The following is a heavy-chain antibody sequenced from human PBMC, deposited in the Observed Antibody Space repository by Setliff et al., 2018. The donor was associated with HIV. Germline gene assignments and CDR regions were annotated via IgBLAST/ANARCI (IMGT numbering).Heavy chain of an antibody. Sequence: ASVKVSCKASADIFNAYYIHWVRQAPGQGLEGMGWITPNGDDTNYPQKFEGRVTLTRDTSIATAYMELRSLTSDDTAVYYCARVADRNYDFWSAYEYWGQGTLVTVSS. CDR1: ADIFNAYY. CDR2: ITPNGDDT. CDR3: ARVADRNYDFWSAYEY. J-gene: IGHJ4*02. D-gene: IGHD3-3*01. V-gene: IGHV1-2*02.